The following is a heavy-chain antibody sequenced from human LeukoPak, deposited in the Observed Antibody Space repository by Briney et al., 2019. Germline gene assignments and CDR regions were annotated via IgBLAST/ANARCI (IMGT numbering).Heavy chain of an antibody. CDR2: IRSKTDGGTT. V-gene: IGHV3-15*01. CDR3: STDLRRELQVDY. CDR1: GFTFSNAW. Sequence: PGGSLRLSCAASGFTFSNAWMSWVRQPPGKGLEWVGRIRSKTDGGTTDYAAPVKGRFTISRDDSKNTLYLQMNSLKTEDTAVYYCSTDLRRELQVDYWGQGTLVTVSS. D-gene: IGHD1-26*01. J-gene: IGHJ4*02.